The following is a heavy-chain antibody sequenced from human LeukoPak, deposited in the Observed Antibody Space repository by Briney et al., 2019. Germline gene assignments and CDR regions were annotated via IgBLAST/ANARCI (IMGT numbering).Heavy chain of an antibody. CDR3: ARYGVGMDV. CDR1: GFTFSSYG. CDR2: IWYDGSNK. V-gene: IGHV3-33*01. Sequence: PGRSLRLSCAASGFTFSSYGMHWVRQAPGKGLEWVAVIWYDGSNKYYADSVKGRFTISRDNSKNTLYLQMNSLRAEDTAVYYCARYGVGMDVWGKGTTVTVSS. D-gene: IGHD2-8*01. J-gene: IGHJ6*04.